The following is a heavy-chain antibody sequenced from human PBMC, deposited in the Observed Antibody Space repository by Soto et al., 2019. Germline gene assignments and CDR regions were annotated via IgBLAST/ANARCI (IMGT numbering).Heavy chain of an antibody. CDR3: AITPIRDYGDHFCDF. D-gene: IGHD4-17*01. V-gene: IGHV3-33*01. CDR2: IWYDGTKK. CDR1: GFTFSNYG. J-gene: IGHJ4*02. Sequence: QVQLVESGGGVVQPGKSLRLSCAASGFTFSNYGMHWVRQAPGKGLEWVAVIWYDGTKKYYQESVRGRFAISRDNSQNTVYLQMNSLRAEDSAIYYCAITPIRDYGDHFCDFWGPGTLVTVSS.